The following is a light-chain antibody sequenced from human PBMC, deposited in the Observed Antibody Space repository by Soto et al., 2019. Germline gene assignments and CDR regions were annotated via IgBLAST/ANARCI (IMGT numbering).Light chain of an antibody. CDR2: DAS. CDR1: QSVSSY. Sequence: EIVLTQSPATLSLSPGERATLSCRASQSVSSYLAWYQQKPGQAPRLLIYDASNRATGIPARFSGSGSGTDFTLTISSLEPEDFAVYYCQQRSSWHPTFGGGTKVDIK. CDR3: QQRSSWHPT. J-gene: IGKJ4*01. V-gene: IGKV3-11*01.